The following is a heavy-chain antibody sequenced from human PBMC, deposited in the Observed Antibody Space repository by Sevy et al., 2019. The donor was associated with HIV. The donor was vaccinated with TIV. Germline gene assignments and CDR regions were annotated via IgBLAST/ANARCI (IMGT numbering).Heavy chain of an antibody. V-gene: IGHV4-61*01. J-gene: IGHJ4*02. D-gene: IGHD6-13*01. CDR2: ISYIGRT. CDR1: GGSVSSGNSY. Sequence: SETLALTCTVSGGSVSSGNSYWSWIRQPPGKGLEWIGYISYIGRTNYNPSLKSRVTISVDTSKNQLSLRLSSLTAADTAIYYCGRDRIAAAGGYFDYWGQGTLVTVSS. CDR3: GRDRIAAAGGYFDY.